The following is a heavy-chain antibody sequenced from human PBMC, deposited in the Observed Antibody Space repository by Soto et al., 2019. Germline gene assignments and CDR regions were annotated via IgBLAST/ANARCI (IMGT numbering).Heavy chain of an antibody. CDR2: IYYSGST. CDR1: GGSISSGGYY. J-gene: IGHJ4*02. D-gene: IGHD2-15*01. CDR3: ARDLVVAATSHYFDY. V-gene: IGHV4-61*08. Sequence: PSETLSLTCTVSGGSISSGGYYWSWIRQPPGKGLEWIGYIYYSGSTNYNPSLKSRVTISVDTSKNQFSLKLSSVTAADTAVYYCARDLVVAATSHYFDYWGQGTLVTVSS.